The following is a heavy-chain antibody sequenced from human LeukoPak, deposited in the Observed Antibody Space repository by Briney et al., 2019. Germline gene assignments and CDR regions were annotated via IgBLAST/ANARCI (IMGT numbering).Heavy chain of an antibody. CDR3: ARRGVLRYFDLND. V-gene: IGHV1-69*06. CDR1: GGTFSSYA. CDR2: IIPIFGTA. Sequence: SVKVSCKASGGTFSSYAISWARQAPGQGLEWMGGIIPIFGTANYAQKFQGRVTITADKSTSTAYMELSSLRSEDTAVYYCARRGVLRYFDLNDWGQGTLVTGSS. J-gene: IGHJ4*02. D-gene: IGHD3-9*01.